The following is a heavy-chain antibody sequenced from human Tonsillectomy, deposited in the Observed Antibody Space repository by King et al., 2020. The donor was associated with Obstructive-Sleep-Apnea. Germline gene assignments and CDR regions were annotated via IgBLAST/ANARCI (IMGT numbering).Heavy chain of an antibody. D-gene: IGHD2-15*01. CDR3: ASKPDIVVVVAAEYFFDY. CDR1: GGSISSRSYY. CDR2: ISYSGST. Sequence: LQLQESGPGLVKPSGTLSLTCTVSGGSISSRSYYWGWIRQPPGKGLEWIGSISYSGSTYYNPSLKSRVTISVDTSKNQFSLKLSSVTAADTAVYYCASKPDIVVVVAAEYFFDYWGQGTLVTVSS. V-gene: IGHV4-39*07. J-gene: IGHJ4*02.